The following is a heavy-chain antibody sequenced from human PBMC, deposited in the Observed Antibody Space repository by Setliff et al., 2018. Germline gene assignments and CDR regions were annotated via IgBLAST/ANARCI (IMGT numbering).Heavy chain of an antibody. V-gene: IGHV1-2*02. CDR2: INPNSDGT. J-gene: IGHJ6*03. CDR3: ARVRDCSGGTCHRGVYHYMDV. CDR1: EYSFTGYY. Sequence: ASVKVSCKASEYSFTGYYVHWVRQAPGQGLEWMGWINPNSDGTKYAQQFQGRVTLTRDTSITTVYMELSRLRSDDTAVYYCARVRDCSGGTCHRGVYHYMDVWGKGTTVTVSS. D-gene: IGHD2-15*01.